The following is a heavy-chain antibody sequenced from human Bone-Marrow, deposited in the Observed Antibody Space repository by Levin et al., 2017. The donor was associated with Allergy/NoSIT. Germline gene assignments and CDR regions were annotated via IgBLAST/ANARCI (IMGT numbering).Heavy chain of an antibody. D-gene: IGHD5-24*01. CDR2: VYYNGNS. V-gene: IGHV4-39*01. CDR3: VRHGKSRDGYKIDP. Sequence: KPSETLSLTCDVSGASTSNAKFYWGWIRQPPGQGLEWVATVYYNGNSYSNPSLKSRVSISVDSSKKFSLKLTSVNAADTATYFCVRHGKSRDGYKIDPWGPGTLVIVSS. CDR1: GASTSNAKFY. J-gene: IGHJ5*02.